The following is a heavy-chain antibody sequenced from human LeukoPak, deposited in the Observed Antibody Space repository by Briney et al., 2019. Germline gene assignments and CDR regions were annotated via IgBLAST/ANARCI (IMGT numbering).Heavy chain of an antibody. CDR2: ISSSSSTI. D-gene: IGHD3-10*01. V-gene: IGHV3-48*01. CDR3: ARDDGSGSYPIDY. J-gene: IGHJ4*02. CDR1: GFTFSSYS. Sequence: GGSLRLSCAASGFTFSSYSMNWVRQAPGMGLGWVSYISSSSSTIYYADSMKGRFTISRDNSKNTLYLQMNSLRAEDTAVYYCARDDGSGSYPIDYWGQGTQVTVSS.